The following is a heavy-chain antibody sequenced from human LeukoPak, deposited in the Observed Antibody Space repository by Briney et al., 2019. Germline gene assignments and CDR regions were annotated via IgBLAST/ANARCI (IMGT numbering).Heavy chain of an antibody. V-gene: IGHV4-34*01. CDR3: ARRYDYVWGSYRYTGPNWFDP. D-gene: IGHD3-16*02. Sequence: SETLSLTCAVYGGSFSGYYWSWLRQPPGKGLEWIGEINHSGSTNYNPSLKSRVTISVDTSKNQFSLKLSSVTAADTAVYYCARRYDYVWGSYRYTGPNWFDPWGQGTLVTVFS. CDR1: GGSFSGYY. CDR2: INHSGST. J-gene: IGHJ5*02.